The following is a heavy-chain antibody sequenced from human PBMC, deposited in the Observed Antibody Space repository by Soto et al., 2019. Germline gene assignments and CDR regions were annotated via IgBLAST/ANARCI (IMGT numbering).Heavy chain of an antibody. CDR3: ARGQHYDFWSGYNWFDP. CDR1: GHTFTSHD. D-gene: IGHD3-3*01. CDR2: LNPNSGGT. Sequence: QEQLVQSGAEVRKPGASVKVSCKASGHTFTSHDINWVRQASGQGIEWMGWLNPNSGGTGIAQKFQGRVTLTRDTSITTAYLELTSLTSEDTAVYYCARGQHYDFWSGYNWFDPWGQGTLVTVSS. V-gene: IGHV1-8*01. J-gene: IGHJ5*02.